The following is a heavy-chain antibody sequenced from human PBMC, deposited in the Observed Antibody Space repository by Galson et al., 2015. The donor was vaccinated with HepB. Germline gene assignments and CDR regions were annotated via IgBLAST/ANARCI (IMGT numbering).Heavy chain of an antibody. D-gene: IGHD1-1*01. J-gene: IGHJ3*02. CDR3: ARGLNWNDALHVAFDI. CDR1: GFTFSSYG. Sequence: SLRLSCAASGFTFSSYGMHWVRQAPGKGLEWVAVISYDGSNKYYADSVKGRFTISRDNSKNTLYLQMNSLRAEDTAVYYCARGLNWNDALHVAFDIWGQGTMVTVSS. V-gene: IGHV3-30*03. CDR2: ISYDGSNK.